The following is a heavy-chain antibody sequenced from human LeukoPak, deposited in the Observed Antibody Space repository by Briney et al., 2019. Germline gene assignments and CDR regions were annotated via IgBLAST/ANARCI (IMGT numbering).Heavy chain of an antibody. D-gene: IGHD3-10*01. V-gene: IGHV4-4*07. Sequence: SETLSLTCTVSGGSISSYYWSWIRQPAGKGLEWIGRIYTSGSTNYNPSLKSRVTMSVDTSKNQFSLKLSSVTAADTAVYYCASERVNRMVRGVIGYFDYWGQGTLVTVSS. CDR3: ASERVNRMVRGVIGYFDY. J-gene: IGHJ4*02. CDR2: IYTSGST. CDR1: GGSISSYY.